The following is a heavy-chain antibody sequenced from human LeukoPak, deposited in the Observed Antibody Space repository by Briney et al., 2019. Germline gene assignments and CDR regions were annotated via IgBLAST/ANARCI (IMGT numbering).Heavy chain of an antibody. D-gene: IGHD6-25*01. Sequence: SETLSLTCTVSGASISSYYWTWIRQTPGKGLEWIGYMSYRGTTNYRTTNYNPSLRSRVTIPEDTSQKQFSLELSSVTAADTAVYYCARGTADRYNWFDPWGQGILVTVSS. CDR3: ARGTADRYNWFDP. CDR2: MSYRGTTNYRTT. CDR1: GASISSYY. V-gene: IGHV4-59*12. J-gene: IGHJ5*02.